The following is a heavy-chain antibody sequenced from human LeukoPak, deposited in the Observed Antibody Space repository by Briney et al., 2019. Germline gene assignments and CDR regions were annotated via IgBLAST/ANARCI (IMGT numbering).Heavy chain of an antibody. CDR2: ICYSGST. CDR3: ARRMPYCSSTSCRRYYFDY. D-gene: IGHD2-2*01. V-gene: IGHV4-39*01. CDR1: GGSISSSSYY. J-gene: IGHJ4*02. Sequence: SETLSLTCTVSGGSISSSSYYWGWIRQPPGKGLEWIGSICYSGSTYYNPSLKSRVTISVDTSKNQFSLKLSSVTAADTAVYYCARRMPYCSSTSCRRYYFDYWGQGTLVTVSS.